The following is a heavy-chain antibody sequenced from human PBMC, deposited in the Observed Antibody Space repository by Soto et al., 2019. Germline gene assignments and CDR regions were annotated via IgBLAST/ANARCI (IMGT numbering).Heavy chain of an antibody. CDR1: GVSVTNGDYY. Sequence: PSETLSLTCTVSGVSVTNGDYYWSWMRQSPGKGLEWIGNIYYSETTRYNPPLNSRLSISIDTSRNQFSLQLTSVTAADTAIYYCARQRRGGYWFDPWGQGTLVTVSS. J-gene: IGHJ5*02. V-gene: IGHV4-30-4*01. CDR3: ARQRRGGYWFDP. CDR2: IYYSETT.